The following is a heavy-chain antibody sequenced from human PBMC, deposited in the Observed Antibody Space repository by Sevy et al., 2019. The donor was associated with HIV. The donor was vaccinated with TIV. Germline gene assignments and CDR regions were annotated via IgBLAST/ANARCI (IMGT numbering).Heavy chain of an antibody. CDR3: ARVGRIPGVQDWQLSALDV. V-gene: IGHV3-21*01. Sequence: GGSLRLSCATSGFTFENEGMNWVRQAPGKGLEWVSSISSSSAYKYYADSVRGRFTISRDDAKNSVNLQMNNLRAEDTAVYYCARVGRIPGVQDWQLSALDVWGQGTTVTVSS. CDR1: GFTFENEG. D-gene: IGHD2-8*01. CDR2: ISSSSAYK. J-gene: IGHJ6*02.